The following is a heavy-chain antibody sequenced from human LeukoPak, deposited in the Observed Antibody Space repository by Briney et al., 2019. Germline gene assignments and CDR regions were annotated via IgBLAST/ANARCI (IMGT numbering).Heavy chain of an antibody. CDR1: GFTFSSYG. CDR2: IWYDGSNK. Sequence: GGSLRLSCAASGFTFSSYGMHWVRQAPGKGLEWAAVIWYDGSNKYYADSVKGRFTISRDNSKNTLYLQMNSLRAEDTAVYYCAREQAEQQLVLYYFDYWGQGTLVTVSS. V-gene: IGHV3-33*01. D-gene: IGHD6-13*01. J-gene: IGHJ4*02. CDR3: AREQAEQQLVLYYFDY.